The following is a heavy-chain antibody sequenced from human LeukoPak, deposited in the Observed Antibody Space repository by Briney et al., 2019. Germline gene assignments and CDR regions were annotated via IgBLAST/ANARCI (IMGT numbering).Heavy chain of an antibody. CDR2: IYPGDSET. V-gene: IGHV5-51*01. CDR1: GYSFSSNW. J-gene: IGHJ4*02. D-gene: IGHD3-16*02. CDR3: ARNINAFGGVIAAFDY. Sequence: GESLKISCKASGYSFSSNWIGWVRQMPRKGLEWMGIIYPGDSETRYSPSFQGQVIISADKSINTAFLQWSSLKASDTAMYYCARNINAFGGVIAAFDYWGQGTLVTVSS.